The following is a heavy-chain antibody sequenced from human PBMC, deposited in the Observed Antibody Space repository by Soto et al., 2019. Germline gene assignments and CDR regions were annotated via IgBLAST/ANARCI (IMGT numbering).Heavy chain of an antibody. V-gene: IGHV3-53*01. D-gene: IGHD3-3*01. J-gene: IGHJ6*02. Sequence: GWSLTLSCEDAVLIVSDNYMTWVRQAAGKGLEWVSVIDTAGRTNYAESVKGRFTISRENAKNTLHLQMNSLRAEDTAVYYCARGATYYDFWSGYYTSYTYYGMDVWGQGTTVTVSS. CDR3: ARGATYYDFWSGYYTSYTYYGMDV. CDR2: IDTAGRT. CDR1: VLIVSDNY.